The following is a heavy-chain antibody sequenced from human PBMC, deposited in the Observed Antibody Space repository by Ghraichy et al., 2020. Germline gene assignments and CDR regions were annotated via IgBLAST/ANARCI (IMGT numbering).Heavy chain of an antibody. CDR1: PRPYTSYA. CDR2: ISYDGSNK. D-gene: IGHD2-2*01. CDR3: ARDYRGVVPAAAFDY. V-gene: IGHV3-30-3*01. J-gene: IGHJ4*01. Sequence: GGSLRLSRSEEPRPYTSYAMEWRLPSPARGLKWVAVISYDGSNKYYADSVKGRFTISRDNSKNTLYLQMNSLRAEDTAVYYCARDYRGVVPAAAFDYWGHGILV.